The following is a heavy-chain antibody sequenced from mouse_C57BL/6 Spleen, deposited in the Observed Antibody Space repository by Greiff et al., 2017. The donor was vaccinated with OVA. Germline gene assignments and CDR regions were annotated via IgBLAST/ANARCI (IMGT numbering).Heavy chain of an antibody. CDR3: ASPYSNSGYAMDY. J-gene: IGHJ4*01. D-gene: IGHD2-5*01. V-gene: IGHV2-9-1*01. CDR2: IWTGGGT. Sequence: VQLQESGPGLVAPSQSLSITCTVSGFSLTSYAISWVRQPPGKGLEWLGVIWTGGGTNYNSAPKSRLSISKDNSKSEVFLKMKTLKTDDTARYDCASPYSNSGYAMDYWGKGTSVTVSS. CDR1: GFSLTSYA.